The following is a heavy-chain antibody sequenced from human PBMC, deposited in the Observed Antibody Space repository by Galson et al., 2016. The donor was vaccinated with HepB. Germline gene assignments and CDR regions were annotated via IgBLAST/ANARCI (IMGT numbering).Heavy chain of an antibody. CDR2: ISNSGYYT. CDR1: GFTFNDYY. V-gene: IGHV3-11*06. D-gene: IGHD5-24*01. J-gene: IGHJ4*02. Sequence: SLRLSCAASGFTFNDYYMNWIRQAPGKGLEWVSYISNSGYYTNYADSVKGRFTISRDNSKNTLYLQMNSLRTEDAAVYYCVKDTEEAPEGYNQGAFDYWGQGTLVTVSS. CDR3: VKDTEEAPEGYNQGAFDY.